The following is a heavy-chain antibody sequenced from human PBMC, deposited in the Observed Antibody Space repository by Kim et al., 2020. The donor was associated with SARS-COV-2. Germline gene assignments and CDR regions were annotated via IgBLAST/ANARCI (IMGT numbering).Heavy chain of an antibody. J-gene: IGHJ4*02. Sequence: GGSLRLSCAASGFTFSSDAMTWVRQAPGKGLEWVSSISSSAGSTYYADSVKGRFAISRDNSKNTLFLQMNSLRVEDTAIYYCAKAIPSSMTVADYWGQGTVVTVSS. CDR2: ISSSAGST. D-gene: IGHD6-19*01. CDR3: AKAIPSSMTVADY. CDR1: GFTFSSDA. V-gene: IGHV3-23*01.